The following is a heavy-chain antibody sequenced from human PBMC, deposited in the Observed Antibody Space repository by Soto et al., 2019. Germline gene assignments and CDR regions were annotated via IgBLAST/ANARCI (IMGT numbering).Heavy chain of an antibody. Sequence: SETLSLTCTVSGGSISSYYWSWIRQPLGKGLEWIGYIYYSGSTNYNPSLKSRVTISVDTSKNQFSLKLSSVTAADTAVYYCARDLSSYSYYYYGMDVWGQGTTVTVSS. CDR2: IYYSGST. D-gene: IGHD6-19*01. CDR3: ARDLSSYSYYYYGMDV. CDR1: GGSISSYY. V-gene: IGHV4-59*01. J-gene: IGHJ6*02.